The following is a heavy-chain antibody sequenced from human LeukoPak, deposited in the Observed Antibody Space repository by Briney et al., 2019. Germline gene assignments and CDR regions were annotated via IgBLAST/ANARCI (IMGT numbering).Heavy chain of an antibody. Sequence: SQTLSLTCTVSGGSISSGDYYWSWIRQPPGKGLEWIGYIYYSGSTYYNPSLKSRVTISVDTSKNQFSLKLSSVTAADTAVYYCARVRRSFKVATVLWFDPRGQGTLVTVSS. CDR1: GGSISSGDYY. CDR2: IYYSGST. V-gene: IGHV4-30-4*08. CDR3: ARVRRSFKVATVLWFDP. D-gene: IGHD4/OR15-4a*01. J-gene: IGHJ5*02.